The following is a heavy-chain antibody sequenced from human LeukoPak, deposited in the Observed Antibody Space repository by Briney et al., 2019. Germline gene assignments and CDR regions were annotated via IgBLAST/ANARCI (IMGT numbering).Heavy chain of an antibody. J-gene: IGHJ4*02. CDR1: GFTFSSYG. CDR3: ASGLGGSQYYFDY. V-gene: IGHV3-33*01. CDR2: IWYDGSNK. D-gene: IGHD1-26*01. Sequence: PGRSLRLSCAASGFTFSSYGMHWVRQAPGKGLGWVAVIWYDGSNKYYADSVKGRFTISRDNSKNTLYLQMNSLRAEDTAVYYCASGLGGSQYYFDYWGQGTLVTVSS.